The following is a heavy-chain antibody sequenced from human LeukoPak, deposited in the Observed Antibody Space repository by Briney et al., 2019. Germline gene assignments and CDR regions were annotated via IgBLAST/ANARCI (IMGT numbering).Heavy chain of an antibody. CDR3: APARGYAYFDY. Sequence: GGSLRLSCTASGFTVSSNYMVWVRRAPGKGLEWVSIIYSAGSTYYADSVKGRFTISRDNSKNTLYLQMNSLRAEDTAVYYCAPARGYAYFDYWGQGTLVTVSS. J-gene: IGHJ4*02. V-gene: IGHV3-66*02. CDR2: IYSAGST. CDR1: GFTVSSNY. D-gene: IGHD2-2*01.